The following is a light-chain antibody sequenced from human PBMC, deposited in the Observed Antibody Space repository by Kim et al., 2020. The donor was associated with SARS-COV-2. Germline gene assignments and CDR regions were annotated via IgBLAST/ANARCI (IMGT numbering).Light chain of an antibody. CDR1: QSISSRY. Sequence: EIVLTQSPATLSLSPGERATLSCGASQSISSRYLAWYQQKPGLAPRLLIYAASTRASGIPDRFSGSGSGTDFTLPISRLEPEDFAVYYCQEYDSSAKSLGQGTKVDIK. CDR2: AAS. J-gene: IGKJ1*01. CDR3: QEYDSSAKS. V-gene: IGKV3D-20*01.